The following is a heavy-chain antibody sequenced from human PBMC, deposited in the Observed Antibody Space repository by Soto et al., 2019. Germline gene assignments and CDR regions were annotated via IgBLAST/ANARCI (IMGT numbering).Heavy chain of an antibody. CDR3: ARDPGYYFDY. D-gene: IGHD2-15*01. V-gene: IGHV4-59*12. Sequence: LSLTCTVSGGSISSYYWSWIRQPPGKGLEWIGYIYYSGSTNYNPSLKSRVTISVDTSKNQFSLKLSSVTAADTAVYYCARDPGYYFDYWGQGTLVTVSS. CDR1: GGSISSYY. CDR2: IYYSGST. J-gene: IGHJ4*02.